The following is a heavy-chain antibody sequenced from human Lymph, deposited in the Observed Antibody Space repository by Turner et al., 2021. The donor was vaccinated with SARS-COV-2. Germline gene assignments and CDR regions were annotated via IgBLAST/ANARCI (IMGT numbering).Heavy chain of an antibody. CDR3: ARHAYRFYVSSLLFDY. Sequence: QLQLQESGPGLLKPSETLSLTCPVSGGPISSSSYYWGWIRQPPGKGLEWIGSIYYSGSTYYNPSLKSRVTISVDTSKNQFSLKLSSVTAADTAVYYCARHAYRFYVSSLLFDYWGQGTLVTVSS. J-gene: IGHJ4*02. CDR1: GGPISSSSYY. CDR2: IYYSGST. V-gene: IGHV4-39*01. D-gene: IGHD3-10*02.